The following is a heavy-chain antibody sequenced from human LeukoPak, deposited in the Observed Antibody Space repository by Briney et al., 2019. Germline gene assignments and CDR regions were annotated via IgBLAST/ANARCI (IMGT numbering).Heavy chain of an antibody. CDR3: ARSLRGAAHHFDY. CDR1: GGSISGSSYY. Sequence: SEILSPTCTVSGGSISGSSYYWGWIRQPPGKGLEWIGSIYYSGNTYYNPSLKSRVTISVDTSKNQFSLKLSSVTAADTAVYYCARSLRGAAHHFDYWGQGTLVTVSS. CDR2: IYYSGNT. D-gene: IGHD6-6*01. V-gene: IGHV4-39*01. J-gene: IGHJ4*02.